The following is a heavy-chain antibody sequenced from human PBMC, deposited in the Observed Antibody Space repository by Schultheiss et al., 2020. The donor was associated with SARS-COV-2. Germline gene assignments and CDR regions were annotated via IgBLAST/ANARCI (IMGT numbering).Heavy chain of an antibody. CDR2: IVVGSGYT. CDR3: AARQMATSPYNWFDP. V-gene: IGHV1-58*01. J-gene: IGHJ5*02. D-gene: IGHD5-24*01. Sequence: SVKVSCKASGFTFSNSAVQWVRQARGQRLEYIGWIVVGSGYTSYAQKFQERVSITRDMSTSTAYMELSSLRSEDTAVYYCAARQMATSPYNWFDPWGQGTLVTVSS. CDR1: GFTFSNSA.